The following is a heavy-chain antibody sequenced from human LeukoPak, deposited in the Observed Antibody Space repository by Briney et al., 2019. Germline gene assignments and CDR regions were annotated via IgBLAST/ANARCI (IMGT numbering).Heavy chain of an antibody. J-gene: IGHJ6*02. CDR3: AREQVVVGRGYYGMDV. CDR1: GFTFSSYG. V-gene: IGHV3-30*03. CDR2: ISSDASNE. D-gene: IGHD2-2*01. Sequence: PGGSLRLSCAASGFTFSSYGMHWVRQAPDKGLEWVAVISSDASNEYYADSVKGRFTISRDNSKNALYLQMNSLRTEDTAVYYCAREQVVVGRGYYGMDVWGQGTTVTVSS.